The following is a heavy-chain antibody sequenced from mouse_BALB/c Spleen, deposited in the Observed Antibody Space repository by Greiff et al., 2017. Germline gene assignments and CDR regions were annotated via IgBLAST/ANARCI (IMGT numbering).Heavy chain of an antibody. V-gene: IGHV3-2*02. J-gene: IGHJ1*01. D-gene: IGHD1-1*01. CDR3: ARNYYGFDV. CDR2: ISYSGST. CDR1: GYSITSDYA. Sequence: EVNLVESGPGLVKPSQSLSLTCTVTGYSITSDYALNWIRQFPGNKLEWMGYISYSGSTSYNPSLKSRISITRDTSKNQFFLQLNSVTTEDTATYYCARNYYGFDVWGAGTTGTVAS.